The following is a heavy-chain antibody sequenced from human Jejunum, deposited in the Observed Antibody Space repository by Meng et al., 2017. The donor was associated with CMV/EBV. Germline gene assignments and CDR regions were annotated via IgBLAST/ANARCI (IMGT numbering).Heavy chain of an antibody. D-gene: IGHD3-22*01. V-gene: IGHV4-4*02. CDR3: ARKISSGDYLNWFDP. Sequence: DDSLTNTNVWHCARHSPGKVLEFIGEVYHSGTTNYNPSLKSRATISVDKSKNKFFLQMTSLTAADTSVYYCARKISSGDYLNWFDPWGRGTLVTVSS. J-gene: IGHJ5*02. CDR2: VYHSGTT. CDR1: DDSLTNTNV.